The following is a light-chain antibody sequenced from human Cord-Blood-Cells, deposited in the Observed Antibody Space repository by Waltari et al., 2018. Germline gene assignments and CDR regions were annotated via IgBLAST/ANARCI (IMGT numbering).Light chain of an antibody. J-gene: IGKJ2*01. CDR1: QRVLYSSNNKNY. V-gene: IGKV4-1*01. CDR2: WAS. Sequence: DIVLTHSPDSMAVSLGARATINCTSRQRVLYSSNNKNYLAWYQQKPGQPPKLLIYWASTRESGVPDRFSGSGSGTDFTLTISSLQAEDVAVYYCQQYYSTPYTFGQGTKLEIK. CDR3: QQYYSTPYT.